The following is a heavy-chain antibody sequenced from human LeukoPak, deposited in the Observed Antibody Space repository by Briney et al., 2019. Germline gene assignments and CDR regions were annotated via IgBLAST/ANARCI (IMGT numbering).Heavy chain of an antibody. J-gene: IGHJ4*02. V-gene: IGHV4-34*01. D-gene: IGHD3-10*01. CDR1: GGSFGGYC. Sequence: SETLSLTCAIYGGSFGGYCWSWIRQPPGKGLEWIGEINHSGSTNYNPSLKSRVTISVDTFKNHFSLKLSSVTAADTAVYYCAGPGAGDLDYWGQGTLVTVSS. CDR3: AGPGAGDLDY. CDR2: INHSGST.